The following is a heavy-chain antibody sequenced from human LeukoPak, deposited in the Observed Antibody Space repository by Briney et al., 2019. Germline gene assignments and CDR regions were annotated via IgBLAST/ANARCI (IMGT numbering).Heavy chain of an antibody. V-gene: IGHV1-69*04. J-gene: IGHJ4*02. CDR3: ARDSTVAGTTVPLDY. Sequence: SVKVSCKASGGTFSSYAISWLRQAPGQGLEWMGRIIPILGIANYAQKFQGRVTITADKSTSTAYMELSSLRSEDTAVYYCARDSTVAGTTVPLDYWGQGTLVTVSS. CDR2: IIPILGIA. D-gene: IGHD6-19*01. CDR1: GGTFSSYA.